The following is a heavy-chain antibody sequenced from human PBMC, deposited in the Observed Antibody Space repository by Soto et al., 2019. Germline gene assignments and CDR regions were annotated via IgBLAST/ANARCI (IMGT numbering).Heavy chain of an antibody. Sequence: GGSLRLSCAASGFTFSSYGMHWVRQAPGKGLEWVAVISYDGSNKYYANSVKGRFTISRDNSKNTLYLQMNSLRAEDTAVYYCAKDTLDGYSSGWYFDYWGQGTLVTVSP. CDR2: ISYDGSNK. J-gene: IGHJ4*02. CDR1: GFTFSSYG. V-gene: IGHV3-30*18. CDR3: AKDTLDGYSSGWYFDY. D-gene: IGHD6-19*01.